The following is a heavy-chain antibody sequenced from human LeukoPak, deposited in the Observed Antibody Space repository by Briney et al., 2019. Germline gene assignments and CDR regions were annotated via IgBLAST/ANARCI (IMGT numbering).Heavy chain of an antibody. CDR1: GGSIRSYY. CDR3: ARASITRVAFDI. Sequence: TSETLSLTCTVSGGSIRSYYWSWIRQPPGKGLQWIGYIYYSGSTSYNPSLKSRVTMSVDTSKNQFSLKLSSVTAADTAVYYCARASITRVAFDIWGQGTMVTVSS. D-gene: IGHD3-10*01. J-gene: IGHJ3*02. CDR2: IYYSGST. V-gene: IGHV4-59*12.